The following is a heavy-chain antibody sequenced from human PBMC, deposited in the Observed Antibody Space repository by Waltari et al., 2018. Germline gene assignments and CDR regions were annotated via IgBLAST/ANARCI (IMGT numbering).Heavy chain of an antibody. CDR3: ARVGVVVVPAATSDY. J-gene: IGHJ4*02. D-gene: IGHD2-2*01. CDR1: GYTFTGYY. V-gene: IGHV1-2*06. Sequence: QVQLVQSGAEVKKPGASVKVSCKASGYTFTGYYMHWVRQAPGQGLEWMGRINPNSGGTNYAQKFQGRVTMTRDTSISTAYMELSRLRSDDTAVYYCARVGVVVVPAATSDYWGQGTLVTVSS. CDR2: INPNSGGT.